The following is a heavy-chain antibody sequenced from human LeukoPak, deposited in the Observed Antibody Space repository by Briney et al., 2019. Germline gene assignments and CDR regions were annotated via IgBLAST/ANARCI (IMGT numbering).Heavy chain of an antibody. CDR1: GGTFSSYA. CDR2: IIPIFGTA. CDR3: ARDPTYYYDSSGYYSTSRGWFDP. V-gene: IGHV1-69*13. J-gene: IGHJ5*02. Sequence: SVKVSCKASGGTFSSYAISWVRQAPGQGLEWMGGIIPIFGTANYAQKFQGRVTITADESTSTAYMELSSLRSEDTAVYYCARDPTYYYDSSGYYSTSRGWFDPWGQGTLVTVSS. D-gene: IGHD3-22*01.